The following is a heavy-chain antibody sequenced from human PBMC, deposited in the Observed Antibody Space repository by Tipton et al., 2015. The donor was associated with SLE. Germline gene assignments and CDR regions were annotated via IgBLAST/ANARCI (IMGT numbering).Heavy chain of an antibody. V-gene: IGHV3-23*01. CDR3: ARGATIFGVVIYYFDY. CDR1: SSSSYY. J-gene: IGHJ4*02. Sequence: SSSSYYWGWVRQAPGKGLEWVSAISGSGGSTYYADSVKGRFTISRDNAKNSLYLQMNSLRAEDTAVYYCARGATIFGVVIYYFDYWGQGTLVTVSS. D-gene: IGHD3-3*01. CDR2: ISGSGGST.